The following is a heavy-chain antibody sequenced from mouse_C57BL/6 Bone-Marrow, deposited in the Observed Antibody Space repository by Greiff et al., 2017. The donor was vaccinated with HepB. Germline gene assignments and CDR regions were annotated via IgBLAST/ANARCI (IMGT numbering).Heavy chain of an antibody. CDR3: ARSLGRGYYAMDY. J-gene: IGHJ4*01. CDR1: GYTFTSYG. Sequence: VQLQESGAELARPGASVKLSCKASGYTFTSYGISWVKQRTGQGLEWIGAIYPRSGNTYYNEKFKGKATLTADKSSSTAYMELRSLTSEDSAVYFCARSLGRGYYAMDYWGQGTSVTVSS. V-gene: IGHV1-81*01. D-gene: IGHD4-1*01. CDR2: IYPRSGNT.